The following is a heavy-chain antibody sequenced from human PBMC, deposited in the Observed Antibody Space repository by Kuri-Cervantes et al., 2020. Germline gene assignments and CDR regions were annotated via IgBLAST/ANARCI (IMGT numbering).Heavy chain of an antibody. Sequence: GGSLRLSCAASGFTFDDYAMHWVRQAPGKGLEWVSTISWNSGSIGYADSVKGRFTISRDNAKNSLYLQIESLTAEDTAVYYCARATSSSSGFGYFDYWGQGTLVTVSS. D-gene: IGHD6-6*01. J-gene: IGHJ4*02. V-gene: IGHV3-9*01. CDR3: ARATSSSSGFGYFDY. CDR1: GFTFDDYA. CDR2: ISWNSGSI.